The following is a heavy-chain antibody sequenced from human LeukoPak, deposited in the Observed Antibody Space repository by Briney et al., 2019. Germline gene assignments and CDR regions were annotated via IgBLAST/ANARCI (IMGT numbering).Heavy chain of an antibody. Sequence: GGSLRLSCAASGFTFSNYWMAWVRQAPGKGLEWVANIKQDGSEKYYVDSVKGRFTIARDNAKNSLYLQVNSLRAEDTAVYYCAKGSGYDLGHYDYWGQGTLVTVSS. CDR2: IKQDGSEK. V-gene: IGHV3-7*01. CDR1: GFTFSNYW. CDR3: AKGSGYDLGHYDY. J-gene: IGHJ4*02. D-gene: IGHD5-12*01.